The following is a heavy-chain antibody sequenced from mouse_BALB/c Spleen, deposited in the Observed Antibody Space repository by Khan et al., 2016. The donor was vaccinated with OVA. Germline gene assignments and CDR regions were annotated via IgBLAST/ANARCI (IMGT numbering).Heavy chain of an antibody. CDR2: IWSGGNT. Sequence: VELVESGPGLVQPSQSLSITCTVSGFSLTTYGVHWVRQSPGKGLEWLGLIWSGGNTDYNAAFISRLSITKDNSTSHVFFKMNSLQADDTAMYYCARNSYMYDFTYWGQGTLVTVSA. CDR3: ARNSYMYDFTY. J-gene: IGHJ3*01. D-gene: IGHD2-14*01. CDR1: GFSLTTYG. V-gene: IGHV2-2*01.